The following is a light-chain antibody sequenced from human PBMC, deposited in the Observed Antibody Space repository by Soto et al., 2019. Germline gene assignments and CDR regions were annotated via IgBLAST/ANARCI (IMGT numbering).Light chain of an antibody. Sequence: QSALTQPRSVSGSPGQSVTISCTGTSSDVGGYNYVSWYQQHPGKAPKLVIYDVSKRPSGVPDRFSGSKSGNTASLTISGLQAEHEADYYCCSYAGTSLGVFGGGTKLTVL. CDR2: DVS. V-gene: IGLV2-11*01. CDR3: CSYAGTSLGV. J-gene: IGLJ3*02. CDR1: SSDVGGYNY.